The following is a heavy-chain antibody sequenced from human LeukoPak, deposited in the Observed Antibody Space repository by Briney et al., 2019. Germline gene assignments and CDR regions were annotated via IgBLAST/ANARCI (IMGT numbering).Heavy chain of an antibody. CDR3: ARGDYGGLAFDI. D-gene: IGHD4-17*01. V-gene: IGHV4-38-2*02. CDR1: GYSISSGYY. J-gene: IGHJ3*02. CDR2: IYHSGST. Sequence: SETLSLTCTVAGYSISSGYYWGWMRQPPGKGLEWIGSIYHSGSTYYNPSLKRRVTISVDTSKNQFSLKLSSVTAADTAVYYCARGDYGGLAFDISGQGTMVTVSS.